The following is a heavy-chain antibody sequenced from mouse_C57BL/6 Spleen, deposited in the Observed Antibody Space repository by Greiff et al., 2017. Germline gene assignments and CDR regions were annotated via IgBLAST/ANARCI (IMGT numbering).Heavy chain of an antibody. CDR2: ISGGGGNT. V-gene: IGHV5-9*01. CDR3: ARHADYYGSSYDWYFDV. D-gene: IGHD1-1*01. J-gene: IGHJ1*03. CDR1: GFTFSSYT. Sequence: DVQLVESGGGLVKPGGSLKLSCAASGFTFSSYTMSWVRQTPEKRLEWVATISGGGGNTYYPDSVKGRFPISRDNAKNTLYLQMSSLRSEDTALYYCARHADYYGSSYDWYFDVWGTGTTVTVSS.